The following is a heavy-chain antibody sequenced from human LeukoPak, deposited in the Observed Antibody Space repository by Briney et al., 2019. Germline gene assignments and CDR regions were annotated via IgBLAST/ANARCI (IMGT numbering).Heavy chain of an antibody. J-gene: IGHJ4*02. CDR3: ARLLYNGYSSSRSFDY. D-gene: IGHD6-13*01. CDR2: IYPGDSDT. Sequence: GESLKISCKGSGYIFTSYWIGWVRQMPGKGLEWMGIIYPGDSDTRYSPSFQGQVTISADKSISTAYLQWSSLKASDTAMYYCARLLYNGYSSSRSFDYWGQGTLVTVSS. V-gene: IGHV5-51*01. CDR1: GYIFTSYW.